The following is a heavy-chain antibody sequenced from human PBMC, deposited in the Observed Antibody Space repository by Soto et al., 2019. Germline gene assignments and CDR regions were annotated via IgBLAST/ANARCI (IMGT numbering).Heavy chain of an antibody. CDR2: IIPIFGTA. D-gene: IGHD5-18*01. V-gene: IGHV1-69*12. CDR3: ASRYSYGPLDYYYYGMDV. CDR1: GGTFSSYA. J-gene: IGHJ6*02. Sequence: QVQLVQSGAEVKKPGSSVKVSCKASGGTFSSYAISWVRQAPGQGLEWMGGIIPIFGTANYAQKFQGRVTITADEXTXTXXMELSSLRSEDTAVYYCASRYSYGPLDYYYYGMDVWGQGTTVTVSS.